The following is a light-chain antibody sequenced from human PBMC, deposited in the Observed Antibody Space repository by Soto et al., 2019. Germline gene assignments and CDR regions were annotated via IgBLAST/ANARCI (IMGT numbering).Light chain of an antibody. CDR1: QDISRA. J-gene: IGKJ1*01. V-gene: IGKV1-33*01. Sequence: IQLTQSPSSLSATVGDRVTITCRASQDISRALAWYQQKPGKAPNLLIYDASELQTGVPSRFSGSGSGTDFTFTINSLQPEDIATYYCQQNDNLRWTFGQGTKVDIK. CDR2: DAS. CDR3: QQNDNLRWT.